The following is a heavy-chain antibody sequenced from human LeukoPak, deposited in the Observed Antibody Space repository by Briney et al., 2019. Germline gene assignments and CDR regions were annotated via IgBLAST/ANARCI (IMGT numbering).Heavy chain of an antibody. CDR3: ARATMVRGVIINNWFDP. CDR1: GYSFTSYW. D-gene: IGHD3-10*01. CDR2: IYPGDSDT. V-gene: IGHV5-51*01. J-gene: IGHJ5*02. Sequence: KYGESLKISCKGSGYSFTSYWIGWVRQMPGKGLEWMGIIYPGDSDTRYSPSFQGQVTISADKSISTAYLQWSSLKASDTAMYYCARATMVRGVIINNWFDPWGQGTLVTVSS.